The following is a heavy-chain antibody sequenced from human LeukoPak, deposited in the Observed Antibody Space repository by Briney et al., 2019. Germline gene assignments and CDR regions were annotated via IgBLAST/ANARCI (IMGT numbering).Heavy chain of an antibody. J-gene: IGHJ4*02. CDR2: IYYSGST. V-gene: IGHV4-59*12. Sequence: SETLSLTCTVSGGSISSYYWSWIRQPPGKGLEWIGYIYYSGSTNYNPSLKSRVTISVDTSKNQFSLKLSSVTAADTAVYYCARNPDTAMETGFDYWGQGTLVTVSS. CDR1: GGSISSYY. D-gene: IGHD5-18*01. CDR3: ARNPDTAMETGFDY.